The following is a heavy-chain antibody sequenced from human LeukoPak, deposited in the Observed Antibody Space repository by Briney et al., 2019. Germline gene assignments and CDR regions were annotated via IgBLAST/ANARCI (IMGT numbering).Heavy chain of an antibody. V-gene: IGHV1-3*01. CDR2: INAGNGNT. J-gene: IGHJ3*02. CDR3: ARSGYGEEAFDI. D-gene: IGHD5-12*01. CDR1: GYAFTSYA. Sequence: VASVKVSCKASGYAFTSYAMHWVRQAPGQRLEWMGWINAGNGNTKYSQKFQGRVTITRDTSASTAYMELSRLRSDDTAVYYCARSGYGEEAFDIWGQGTMVTVSS.